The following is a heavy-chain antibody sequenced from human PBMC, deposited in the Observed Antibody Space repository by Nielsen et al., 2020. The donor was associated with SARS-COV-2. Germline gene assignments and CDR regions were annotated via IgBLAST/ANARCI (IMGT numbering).Heavy chain of an antibody. V-gene: IGHV3-30*04. Sequence: GESLKISCAASGFAFRSFAIHWVRQVAGKGLEWVAIVSRDGSDTFYVDSMKGRFTISRDNSKNTVYLQMNSLRAEDTAVYHCAKDVWSGAHQIGPDYWGQGTLVTVSS. CDR2: VSRDGSDT. D-gene: IGHD3-3*01. CDR3: AKDVWSGAHQIGPDY. J-gene: IGHJ4*02. CDR1: GFAFRSFA.